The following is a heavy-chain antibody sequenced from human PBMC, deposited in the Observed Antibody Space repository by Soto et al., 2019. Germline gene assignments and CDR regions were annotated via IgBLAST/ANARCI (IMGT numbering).Heavy chain of an antibody. Sequence: SETLSLTCTVSGGSISSYYWSWIRQPPGKGLEWIGLVYDTGSTNYSPSLQSRVSISVDTSKNQFSLKLTSVTAADTAVYYCARLNGYCVGTSCHGYYGMDVWGQGTTVTVS. CDR2: VYDTGST. D-gene: IGHD2-2*03. J-gene: IGHJ6*02. CDR3: ARLNGYCVGTSCHGYYGMDV. CDR1: GGSISSYY. V-gene: IGHV4-59*01.